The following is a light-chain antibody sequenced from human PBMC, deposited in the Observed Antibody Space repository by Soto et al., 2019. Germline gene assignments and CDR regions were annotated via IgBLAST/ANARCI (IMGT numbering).Light chain of an antibody. Sequence: EIVVTQSPTTLSSSPGGRSTICCRASQTVNSRLAWYQHKTGQAPRILIYHTSNRATGIPARFSGSGYGTDFTLTISSLEPEDFAVYYCHQRQSWPRTFGQGTKVDI. J-gene: IGKJ1*01. CDR3: HQRQSWPRT. CDR2: HTS. V-gene: IGKV3-11*01. CDR1: QTVNSR.